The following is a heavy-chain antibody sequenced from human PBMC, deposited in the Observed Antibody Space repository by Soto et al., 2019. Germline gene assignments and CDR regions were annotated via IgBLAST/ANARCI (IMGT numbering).Heavy chain of an antibody. D-gene: IGHD3-10*01. Sequence: ASVKVSCKASGSTFTGCVIHWVRQAPGQGLEWMGWINTGNGNTQSSQKFQDRVTIARDTSATTAYMELSSLRSEDTAVYYCARDERGGKPGFYYCYRKGGRGQGTTVTVAS. CDR1: GSTFTGCV. V-gene: IGHV1-3*04. CDR3: ARDERGGKPGFYYCYRKGG. J-gene: IGHJ6*02. CDR2: INTGNGNT.